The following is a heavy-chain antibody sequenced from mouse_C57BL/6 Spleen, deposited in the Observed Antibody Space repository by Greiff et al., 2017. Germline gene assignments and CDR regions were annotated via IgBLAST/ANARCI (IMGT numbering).Heavy chain of an antibody. J-gene: IGHJ2*01. Sequence: EVQLQQSGAELVKPGASVKLSCTASGFNIKDYYMHWVKQRTEQGLEWIGRIDPEDGETKYAPKFQGKATITADTSSNTADLQLSSLTSEDTAVYYCAVYSSGYGRDWGQGTTLTVSS. V-gene: IGHV14-2*01. CDR1: GFNIKDYY. D-gene: IGHD3-2*02. CDR2: IDPEDGET. CDR3: AVYSSGYGRD.